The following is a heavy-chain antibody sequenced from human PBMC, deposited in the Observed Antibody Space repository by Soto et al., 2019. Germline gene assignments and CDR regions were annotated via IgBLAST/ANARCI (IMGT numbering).Heavy chain of an antibody. D-gene: IGHD6-19*01. V-gene: IGHV3-30-3*01. Sequence: VVSLRLSCAASGFTFSSYAMHWVRQAPGKGLEWVAVISYDGSNKYYADSVKGRFTISRDNSKNTLYLQMNSLRAEDTAVYYCARELIAVAGPEVYYYYGMDVWGQGTTVTVSS. J-gene: IGHJ6*02. CDR2: ISYDGSNK. CDR3: ARELIAVAGPEVYYYYGMDV. CDR1: GFTFSSYA.